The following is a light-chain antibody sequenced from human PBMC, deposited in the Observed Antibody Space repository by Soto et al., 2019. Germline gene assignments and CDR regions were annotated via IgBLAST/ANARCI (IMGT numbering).Light chain of an antibody. CDR2: AAS. J-gene: IGKJ1*01. V-gene: IGKV1-39*01. CDR3: QQSYSTPRT. CDR1: QSISSY. Sequence: DIQMTQSPSSLSASVGDRVTITCRASQSISSYLNWYQQKPGKAPKLLIYAASSLQSGVPSSFSCSGSGTDFTLTISSLQPEDFATYYCQQSYSTPRTFGQGTKVEIK.